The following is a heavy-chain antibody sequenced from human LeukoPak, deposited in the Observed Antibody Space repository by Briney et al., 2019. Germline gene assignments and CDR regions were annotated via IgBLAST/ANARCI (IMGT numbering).Heavy chain of an antibody. V-gene: IGHV4-4*02. CDR1: GVSISSSNW. CDR3: ARDKGYYDSTDSYHLIWFNP. J-gene: IGHJ5*02. D-gene: IGHD3-22*01. CDR2: IYHSGST. Sequence: SGTLSLTCAVSGVSISSSNWWSWVRQPPGKGLEWIGEIYHSGSTNYNPSLRSRVTISLDTPKNQFSLKLSSVTAADTAVYYCARDKGYYDSTDSYHLIWFNPWGQGTLVTVSS.